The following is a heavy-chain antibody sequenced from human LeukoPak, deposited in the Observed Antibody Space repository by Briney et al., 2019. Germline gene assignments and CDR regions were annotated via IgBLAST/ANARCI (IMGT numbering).Heavy chain of an antibody. CDR3: ARGGYDFWSGIFDY. J-gene: IGHJ4*02. Sequence: GASVKVSCKATGYTFTGYYMHWVRQATGQGFEWMGWINPNSGGTNYAQKFQGRVTMTRDTSISTAYMELSRLRSDDTAVYYCARGGYDFWSGIFDYWGQGTLVTVSS. D-gene: IGHD3-3*01. CDR1: GYTFTGYY. V-gene: IGHV1-2*02. CDR2: INPNSGGT.